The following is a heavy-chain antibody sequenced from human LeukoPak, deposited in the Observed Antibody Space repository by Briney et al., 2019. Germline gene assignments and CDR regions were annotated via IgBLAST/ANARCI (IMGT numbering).Heavy chain of an antibody. Sequence: PSETLFLTCTVSGGSISSYYWSWIRQPPGKGLEWIGSIYYSGSTYYNPSLKSRVTISVDTSKNQFSLKLSSVTAADTAVYYCAVAVAGRWGGYYFDYWGQGTLVTVSS. CDR2: IYYSGST. V-gene: IGHV4-59*04. D-gene: IGHD6-19*01. CDR1: GGSISSYY. CDR3: AVAVAGRWGGYYFDY. J-gene: IGHJ4*02.